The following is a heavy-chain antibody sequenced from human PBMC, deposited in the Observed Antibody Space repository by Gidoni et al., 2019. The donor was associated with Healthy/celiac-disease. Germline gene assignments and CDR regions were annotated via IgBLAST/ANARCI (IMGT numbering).Heavy chain of an antibody. Sequence: QVQLVQSGAEVKKPGASVKVSCKASGYTFTRYGISWVRPAPGQGLEWMGWISAYNGKTNYAQKLQGRVTMTTDTSTSTAYMELRSLRSDDTAVYYCARAPRGGSYYYYMDVWGKGTTVTVSS. CDR2: ISAYNGKT. CDR3: ARAPRGGSYYYYMDV. CDR1: GYTFTRYG. D-gene: IGHD3-16*01. J-gene: IGHJ6*03. V-gene: IGHV1-18*01.